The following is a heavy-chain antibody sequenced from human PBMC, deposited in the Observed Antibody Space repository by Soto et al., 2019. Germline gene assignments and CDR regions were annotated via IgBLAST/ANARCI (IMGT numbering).Heavy chain of an antibody. Sequence: GASVKVSCKASGYTFTSYGISWVRRAPGQGLEWMGWISAYNGNTNYAQKLQGRVTMTTDTSTSTAYMELRSLRSDDTAVYYCARDVPKIQLWSRYYYYYGMDVWGQGTTVTVSS. CDR2: ISAYNGNT. D-gene: IGHD5-18*01. V-gene: IGHV1-18*01. CDR3: ARDVPKIQLWSRYYYYYGMDV. J-gene: IGHJ6*02. CDR1: GYTFTSYG.